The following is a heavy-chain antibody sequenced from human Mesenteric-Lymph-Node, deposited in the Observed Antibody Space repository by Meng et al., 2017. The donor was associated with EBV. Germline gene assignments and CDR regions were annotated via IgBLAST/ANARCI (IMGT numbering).Heavy chain of an antibody. CDR3: ARDGLDP. J-gene: IGHJ5*02. V-gene: IGHV3-74*01. Sequence: VHVAESGGSLAAPGGSSDLSCAVSGFSISPNWMHWARQAPGKGLVWVSRIRSDGSSADYADSVKGRFTISRDNAKNTVYLQMSSLRVEDSAVYYCARDGLDPWGQGTLVTVSS. CDR1: GFSISPNW. CDR2: IRSDGSSA.